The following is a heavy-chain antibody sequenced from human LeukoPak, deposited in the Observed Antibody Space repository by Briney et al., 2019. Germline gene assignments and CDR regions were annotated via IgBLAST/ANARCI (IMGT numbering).Heavy chain of an antibody. J-gene: IGHJ3*02. V-gene: IGHV1-69*13. D-gene: IGHD6-19*01. Sequence: SVKVSCKASGGTFSSYAISWVRQAPGQGLEWMGGIIPIFGTANYAQKFQGRVTITADESTSTAYMELSSLRSEDTAVYYCARRIAVAGDAFDIWGQGTMVTVPS. CDR2: IIPIFGTA. CDR3: ARRIAVAGDAFDI. CDR1: GGTFSSYA.